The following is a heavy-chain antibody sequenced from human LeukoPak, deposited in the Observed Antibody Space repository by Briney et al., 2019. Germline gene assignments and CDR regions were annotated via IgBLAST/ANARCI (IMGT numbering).Heavy chain of an antibody. Sequence: GRSLRLSCAASGFTFSSYGMHWVRQAPGKGLEWVAVISYDGSNKYYADSVKGRFTISRDNSKNTLYLQMNSLRAEDTAVYYCATQYSGYEPALDYWGQGTLVTVSS. CDR2: ISYDGSNK. CDR1: GFTFSSYG. D-gene: IGHD5-12*01. CDR3: ATQYSGYEPALDY. J-gene: IGHJ4*02. V-gene: IGHV3-30*03.